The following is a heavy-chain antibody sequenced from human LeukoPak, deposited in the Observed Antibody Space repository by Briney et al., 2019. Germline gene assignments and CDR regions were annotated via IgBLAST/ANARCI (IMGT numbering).Heavy chain of an antibody. V-gene: IGHV3-21*01. CDR1: GFTFSSYS. D-gene: IGHD3-22*01. CDR2: ISSSSSYI. CDR3: ARDGSGYYYDSSGYYM. Sequence: GGSLRLSCAASGFTFSSYSMNWVRQAPGKGLEWVSSISSSSSYIYYADSVKGRFTISRDNAKNSLYLQMNSLRAEDTAVYYCARDGSGYYYDSSGYYMWGXGTXVXXSS. J-gene: IGHJ4*02.